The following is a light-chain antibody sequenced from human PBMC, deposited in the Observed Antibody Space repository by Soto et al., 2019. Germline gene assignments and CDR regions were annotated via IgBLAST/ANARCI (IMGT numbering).Light chain of an antibody. J-gene: IGKJ1*01. CDR2: GAS. CDR1: QSVSNNY. CDR3: QQYGSSGT. V-gene: IGKV3-20*01. Sequence: EILLTQSPGTLSLSPRERSTLXXRASQSVSNNYLAWYQQKPGQAPXLLIYGASNRATGIPDRFSGSGSGTDFTLTISRLEPEDFAVYYCQQYGSSGTFGQGTKVDIK.